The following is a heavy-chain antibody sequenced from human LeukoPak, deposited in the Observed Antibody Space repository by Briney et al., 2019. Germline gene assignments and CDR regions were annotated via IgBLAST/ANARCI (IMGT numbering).Heavy chain of an antibody. Sequence: GGSLRLSCAASGSTFSSYEMNWVRQAPGKGLEWVSYISSSGSTIYYADSVKGRFTISRDNAKNSLYLQMNSLRAEDTAVYYCARKGSGSYYFDSWGQGTLVTVSS. V-gene: IGHV3-48*03. CDR3: ARKGSGSYYFDS. CDR2: ISSSGSTI. CDR1: GSTFSSYE. J-gene: IGHJ4*02. D-gene: IGHD6-19*01.